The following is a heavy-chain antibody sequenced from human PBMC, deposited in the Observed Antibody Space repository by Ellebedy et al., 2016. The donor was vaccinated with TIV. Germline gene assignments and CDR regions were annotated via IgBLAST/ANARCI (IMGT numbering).Heavy chain of an antibody. D-gene: IGHD1-20*01. CDR1: GFTFSNAW. CDR2: IKSKTDGGTT. J-gene: IGHJ4*02. CDR3: TTDLTGIPWGY. V-gene: IGHV3-15*01. Sequence: GESLKISCAASGFTFSNAWMSWVRQAPGKGLEWVGRIKSKTDGGTTDYAAPVKGRFTISRDDSKNTLYLQMNSLKTEDTAVYYCTTDLTGIPWGYWGQGTLVTVSS.